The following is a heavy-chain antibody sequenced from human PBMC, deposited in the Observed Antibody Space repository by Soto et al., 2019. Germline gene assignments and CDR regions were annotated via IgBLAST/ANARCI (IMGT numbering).Heavy chain of an antibody. CDR3: AKYYGSGSSPPYYFDY. CDR1: GFTFSSYA. CDR2: ISGSGGST. J-gene: IGHJ4*02. V-gene: IGHV3-23*01. Sequence: GGSLRLSCAASGFTFSSYAMSWVRQAPGKGLEWVSAISGSGGSTYYADSVKGRFTISRDNSKNTLYLQMNSLRAEDTAVYYCAKYYGSGSSPPYYFDYWGQGTLVTVS. D-gene: IGHD3-10*01.